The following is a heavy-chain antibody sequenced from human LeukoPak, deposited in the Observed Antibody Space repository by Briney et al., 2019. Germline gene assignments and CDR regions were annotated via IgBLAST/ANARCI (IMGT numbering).Heavy chain of an antibody. V-gene: IGHV3-48*01. J-gene: IGHJ4*02. CDR3: ARDQVPAAIGGYYFDY. CDR2: ISSSSTI. CDR1: GFTFSSYS. Sequence: SGGSLRLSCAASGFTFSSYSMNWVRQAPGKGLEWVSYISSSSTIYYADSVKGRFTISRDNAKNSLYLQMNSLRAEDTAVYYCARDQVPAAIGGYYFDYWGQGTLVTVSS. D-gene: IGHD2-2*02.